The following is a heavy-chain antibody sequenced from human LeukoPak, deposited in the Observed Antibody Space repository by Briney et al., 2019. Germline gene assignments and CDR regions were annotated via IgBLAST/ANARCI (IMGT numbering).Heavy chain of an antibody. J-gene: IGHJ4*02. CDR1: GFTSSDYY. V-gene: IGHV3-11*01. CDR2: ISSSGSAT. CDR3: ARDRDYGDYNTQDLFVY. Sequence: GGSLRLSCAASGFTSSDYYMSWIRQAPGKGLEWVSHISSSGSATYFADSVKGRFTISRDNAKNSLFLQMSSLRAEDTAVYYCARDRDYGDYNTQDLFVYWGQGTLVTVSS. D-gene: IGHD4-17*01.